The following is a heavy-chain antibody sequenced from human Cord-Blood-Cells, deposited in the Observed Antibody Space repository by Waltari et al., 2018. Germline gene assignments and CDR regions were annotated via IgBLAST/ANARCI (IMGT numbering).Heavy chain of an antibody. Sequence: QVPLVPSGAEVKKPGASVKVSCKVSGYTLTELSMPWVRQAPGKRLEWMGGFDPEDGETIYAQKFQGRVTMTEDTSTDTAYMELSSLRSEDTAVYYCATGLVRYCGGDCYSAFDIWGQGTMVTVSS. CDR2: FDPEDGET. V-gene: IGHV1-24*01. D-gene: IGHD2-21*02. J-gene: IGHJ3*02. CDR1: GYTLTELS. CDR3: ATGLVRYCGGDCYSAFDI.